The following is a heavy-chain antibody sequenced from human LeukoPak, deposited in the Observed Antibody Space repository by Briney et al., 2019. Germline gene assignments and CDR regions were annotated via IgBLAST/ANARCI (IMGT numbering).Heavy chain of an antibody. CDR2: ISGSGGST. CDR1: GFTISDYS. Sequence: PGGSLRLSCAASGFTISDYSMNWVRQAPGKGLEWVSAISGSGGSTYYADSVKGRFTISRDNSKNTLYLQMNSLRAEDTAVYYCAKDPYAILTGYRYYFDYWGQGTLVTVSS. D-gene: IGHD3-9*01. J-gene: IGHJ4*02. CDR3: AKDPYAILTGYRYYFDY. V-gene: IGHV3-23*01.